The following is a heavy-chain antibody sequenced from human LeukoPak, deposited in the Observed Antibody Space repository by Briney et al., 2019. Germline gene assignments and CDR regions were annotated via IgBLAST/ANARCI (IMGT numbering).Heavy chain of an antibody. CDR1: SGSMSSSNYY. V-gene: IGHV4-39*07. J-gene: IGHJ4*02. CDR3: AREVGYNQGLG. D-gene: IGHD5-24*01. CDR2: IFYSGST. Sequence: SETLSLTCTVSSGSMSSSNYYWGWVRQPPGKALEWIGNIFYSGSTYYSPSLKSRVTISLDTSRNQFSLKLSSVTAADTAVYYCAREVGYNQGLGWGQGTLVTVSS.